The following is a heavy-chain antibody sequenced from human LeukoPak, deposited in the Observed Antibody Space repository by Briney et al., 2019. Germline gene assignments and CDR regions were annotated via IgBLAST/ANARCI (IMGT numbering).Heavy chain of an antibody. D-gene: IGHD3-22*01. CDR3: ARDHYYDSSERSYFDY. V-gene: IGHV3-30-3*01. CDR2: ISSDGSNK. Sequence: PGGSLRLSCAASGFTFSSHAIHWVRQAPGKGLEWVAVISSDGSNKYYADSVKGRFTISRDNSNHTLYLQMNSLRAEDTAVYYCARDHYYDSSERSYFDYWGQGTLVTVSS. J-gene: IGHJ4*02. CDR1: GFTFSSHA.